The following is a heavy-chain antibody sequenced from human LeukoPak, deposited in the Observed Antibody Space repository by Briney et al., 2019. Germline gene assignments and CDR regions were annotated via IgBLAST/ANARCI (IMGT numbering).Heavy chain of an antibody. CDR3: ARGRYDSSGYYLGFDY. V-gene: IGHV4-34*01. CDR1: GVSFSGYY. J-gene: IGHJ4*02. CDR2: INHSGST. D-gene: IGHD3-22*01. Sequence: KPSETLSLTCAVYGVSFSGYYWSWIRQPPGKGLEWLGEINHSGSTNYNPSLKSRVTISVDTSKNQFSLKLSSVTAADTAVYYCARGRYDSSGYYLGFDYWGQGTLVTVSS.